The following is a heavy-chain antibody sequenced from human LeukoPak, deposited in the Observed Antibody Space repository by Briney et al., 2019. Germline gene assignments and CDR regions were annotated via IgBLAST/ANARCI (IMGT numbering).Heavy chain of an antibody. CDR2: IYYSGST. CDR3: ARGPSHVKPHYYNYMDV. J-gene: IGHJ6*03. Sequence: SETLSLTCTVSGGSISSCYWNWIRQPPGKGLEWIGYIYYSGSTSYNASPKRRVTISVDTSKNQFSLNLSSVTAADTAVYYCARGPSHVKPHYYNYMDVWGKGTTVTVSS. V-gene: IGHV4-59*01. CDR1: GGSISSCY.